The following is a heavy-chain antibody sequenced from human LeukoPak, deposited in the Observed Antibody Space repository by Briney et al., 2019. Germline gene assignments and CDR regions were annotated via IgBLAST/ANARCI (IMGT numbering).Heavy chain of an antibody. V-gene: IGHV4-34*01. CDR3: ARGYGYSGNY. CDR1: GGSFSGYY. J-gene: IGHJ4*02. Sequence: PSETLSLTCAVYGGSFSGYYWSWIRQPPGKGLEWIGEINHSGSTNYNPSLKSRVTISVDTSKNQFSLKLSSVTAADTAVYYCARGYGYSGNYWGQGTLVTVSS. CDR2: INHSGST. D-gene: IGHD2-15*01.